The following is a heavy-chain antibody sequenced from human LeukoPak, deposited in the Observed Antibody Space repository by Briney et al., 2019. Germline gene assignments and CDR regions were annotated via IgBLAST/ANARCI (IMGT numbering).Heavy chain of an antibody. CDR3: ARGYPGGSVDY. V-gene: IGHV4-38-2*01. CDR2: IYHSGST. Sequence: SETLSLTCAVSGYSISSGYYWGWIRRPPGKGLEWIGSIYHSGSTYYNPSLKSRVTISVDTSKNQFSLKLSSVTAADTAVYYCARGYPGGSVDYWGQGTLVTVSS. J-gene: IGHJ4*02. CDR1: GYSISSGYY. D-gene: IGHD3-10*01.